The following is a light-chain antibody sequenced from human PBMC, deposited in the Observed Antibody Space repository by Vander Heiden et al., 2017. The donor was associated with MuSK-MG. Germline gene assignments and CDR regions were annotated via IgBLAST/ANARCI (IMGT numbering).Light chain of an antibody. J-gene: IGKJ4*01. V-gene: IGKV3-11*01. Sequence: ELVLTQSPATLSLSPGERATLSCRASQSVSSYLAWYQQKPGQAPRLLIYDASISATGIPARFSGSGSGTDFTLTISSLEPEDFAVYYCQQRSDWPLTFGGGTKVEIK. CDR1: QSVSSY. CDR2: DAS. CDR3: QQRSDWPLT.